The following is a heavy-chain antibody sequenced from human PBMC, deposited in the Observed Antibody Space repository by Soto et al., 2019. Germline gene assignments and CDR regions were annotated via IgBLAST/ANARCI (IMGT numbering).Heavy chain of an antibody. CDR3: ARGVDIVATIPPPYFDY. CDR2: INHSGST. Sequence: SEILSLTCAVYGGSFSGYYWSWIRQPPGKGLEWIGEINHSGSTNYNPSLKSRVTISVDTSKNQFSLKLSSVTAADTAVYYCARGVDIVATIPPPYFDYWGQGTLVTVSS. V-gene: IGHV4-34*01. D-gene: IGHD5-12*01. J-gene: IGHJ4*02. CDR1: GGSFSGYY.